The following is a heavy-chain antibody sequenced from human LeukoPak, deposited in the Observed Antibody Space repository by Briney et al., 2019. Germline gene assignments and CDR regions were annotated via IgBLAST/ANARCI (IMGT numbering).Heavy chain of an antibody. D-gene: IGHD6-6*01. CDR3: ARGAGSSDY. Sequence: SETLSLTCSVSGGSINSYYWSRMRQTPGKGLEWVGYIYHSGSTNYNPSLKSRVTMSVDTSKSQFSLKLSSVTAADTAVYYCARGAGSSDYWGQGTLVTVSS. V-gene: IGHV4-59*08. CDR1: GGSINSYY. CDR2: IYHSGST. J-gene: IGHJ4*02.